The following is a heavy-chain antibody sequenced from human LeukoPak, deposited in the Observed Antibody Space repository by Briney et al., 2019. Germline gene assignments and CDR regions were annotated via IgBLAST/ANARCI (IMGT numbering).Heavy chain of an antibody. CDR2: INHSEST. D-gene: IGHD2-15*01. CDR3: ARGLVVLPTKMLEN. J-gene: IGHJ4*02. Sequence: SETLSHPCAVYGGSLSGYCWSWIRQSPGKGLECIGEINHSESTKCDPSLKSRVAISLAASKRQFSLKMSSVTAADTAIYECARGLVVLPTKMLENGGQGTLVTVSS. CDR1: GGSLSGYC. V-gene: IGHV4-34*01.